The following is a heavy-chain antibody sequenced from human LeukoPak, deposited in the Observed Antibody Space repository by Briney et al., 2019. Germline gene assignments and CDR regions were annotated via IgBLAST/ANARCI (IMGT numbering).Heavy chain of an antibody. CDR2: IRLDDSTE. J-gene: IGHJ6*03. CDR3: AKSMLRGYYYMDV. D-gene: IGHD3-10*01. CDR1: GFSFSNHV. V-gene: IGHV3-30*02. Sequence: GGSLRLSCASSGFSFSNHVMHWVRQAPGKGLQWVAFIRLDDSTEYSADSVKGRFTISRDNSKNTLYLQMNRLRPEDTAAYYCAKSMLRGYYYMDVWGKGTTVIISS.